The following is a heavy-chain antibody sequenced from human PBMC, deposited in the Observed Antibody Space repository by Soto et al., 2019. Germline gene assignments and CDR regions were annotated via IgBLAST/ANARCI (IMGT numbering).Heavy chain of an antibody. J-gene: IGHJ6*03. D-gene: IGHD3-10*01. CDR3: ARGLYYYGSGSYYNAHYYYYMDV. Sequence: PSETLSLTCAVYGGSFSGYYWSWIRQPPGKGLEWIGEINHSGSTNYNPSLKSRVTISVDTFKNQFSLKLSSVTAADTAVYYCARGLYYYGSGSYYNAHYYYYMDVWGKGTTVTVSS. CDR1: GGSFSGYY. CDR2: INHSGST. V-gene: IGHV4-34*01.